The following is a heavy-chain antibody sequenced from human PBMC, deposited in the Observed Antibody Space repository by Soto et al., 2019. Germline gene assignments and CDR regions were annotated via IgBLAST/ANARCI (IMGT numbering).Heavy chain of an antibody. CDR2: INPNSGGT. CDR3: ASSIYGSGSYYNSGLNY. CDR1: GYTFTGYY. Sequence: ASVKVSCKASGYTFTGYYMHWVRQAPGQGFEWMGWINPNSGGTNYAQKFQGWVTMTRDTSISTAYMELSRLRSDDTAVYYCASSIYGSGSYYNSGLNYWGQGTLVTVSS. D-gene: IGHD3-10*01. V-gene: IGHV1-2*04. J-gene: IGHJ4*02.